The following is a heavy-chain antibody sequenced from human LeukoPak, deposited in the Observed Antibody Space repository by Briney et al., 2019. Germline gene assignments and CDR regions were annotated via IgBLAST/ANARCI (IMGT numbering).Heavy chain of an antibody. D-gene: IGHD3-16*01. Sequence: PSETLSLTCTVSGGSVSSGSYYWSWIRQPPGKGLEWIGYIYYSGSTNYNPSLKSRVTISVDTSKNQFSLKLSSVTAADTAVYYCARDGGSRIYYYGMDVWGQGTTVTVSS. J-gene: IGHJ6*02. CDR2: IYYSGST. V-gene: IGHV4-61*01. CDR3: ARDGGSRIYYYGMDV. CDR1: GGSVSSGSYY.